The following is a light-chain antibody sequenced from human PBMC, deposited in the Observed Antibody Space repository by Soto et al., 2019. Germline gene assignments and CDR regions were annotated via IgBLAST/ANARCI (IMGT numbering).Light chain of an antibody. Sequence: DIQMTQSPSSLSASVGDRVTITCRANPSIGTYLNWYQHKLGKAPKLLIYAASSLQGGVPSRFTGSGSGTDFTLTINSLQPEDFATYFCQQSYSIPITFGQGTRLEIK. CDR1: PSIGTY. CDR3: QQSYSIPIT. J-gene: IGKJ5*01. CDR2: AAS. V-gene: IGKV1-39*01.